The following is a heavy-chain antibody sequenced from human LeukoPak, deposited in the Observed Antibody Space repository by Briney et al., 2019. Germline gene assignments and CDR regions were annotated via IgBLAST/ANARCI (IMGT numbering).Heavy chain of an antibody. Sequence: GGSLRLSCAASGFTFSSYGMPWVRQAPGKGLEWVAVISYDGSNKYYADSVKGRFTISRDNSKNTLYLQMNSLRAEDTAVYYCAKDSLKIAAAEIGMDVWGQGTTVTVSS. J-gene: IGHJ6*02. CDR2: ISYDGSNK. D-gene: IGHD6-13*01. CDR3: AKDSLKIAAAEIGMDV. CDR1: GFTFSSYG. V-gene: IGHV3-30*18.